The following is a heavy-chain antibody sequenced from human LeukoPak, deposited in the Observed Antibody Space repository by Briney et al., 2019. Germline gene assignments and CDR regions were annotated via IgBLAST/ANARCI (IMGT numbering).Heavy chain of an antibody. D-gene: IGHD7-27*01. J-gene: IGHJ4*02. CDR1: GYTFTSYG. V-gene: IGHV1-18*01. Sequence: ASVKVSCKASGYTFTSYGLSWARQAPGQGLEWMGWISIYSGNTNYAQKFQDRISMTTDTSTNTAYMELRSLKSDDTAVYYCARDPGGTWGFDYWGQGALVTVSS. CDR2: ISIYSGNT. CDR3: ARDPGGTWGFDY.